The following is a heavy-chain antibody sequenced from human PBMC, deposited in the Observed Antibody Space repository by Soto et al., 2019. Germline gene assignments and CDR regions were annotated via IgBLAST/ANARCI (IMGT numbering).Heavy chain of an antibody. CDR3: VKDVSILTGYSMGSDY. J-gene: IGHJ4*02. CDR1: GFTFSSYA. D-gene: IGHD3-9*01. CDR2: ISSNGGST. Sequence: GSLRLSCSASGFTFSSYAMHWVRQAPGKGLEYVSAISSNGGSTYYADSVKGRFTISRDNSKNTLYLQMSSLRAEDTAVYYCVKDVSILTGYSMGSDYWGQGTLVTVSS. V-gene: IGHV3-64D*06.